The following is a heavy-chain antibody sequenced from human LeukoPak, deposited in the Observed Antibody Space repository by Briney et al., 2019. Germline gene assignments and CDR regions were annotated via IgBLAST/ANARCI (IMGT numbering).Heavy chain of an antibody. CDR1: GGSISGTTYY. CDR2: IYYTGST. Sequence: SETLSLTCTVSGGSISGTTYYWAWIRQPPGKGLEWIGTIYYTGSTYYKPSLKSRVTISVDTSKNQFSLKLTSVTAADTAVYYCARDRYDSSGYPGAFDLWSQGTMVTVSS. V-gene: IGHV4-39*07. CDR3: ARDRYDSSGYPGAFDL. J-gene: IGHJ3*01. D-gene: IGHD3-22*01.